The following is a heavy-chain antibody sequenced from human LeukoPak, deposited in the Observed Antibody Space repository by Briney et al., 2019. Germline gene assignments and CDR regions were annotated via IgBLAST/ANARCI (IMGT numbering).Heavy chain of an antibody. CDR1: GFTFSSSA. CDR2: ISGSGGST. J-gene: IGHJ4*02. Sequence: GGSLRLSCAASGFTFSSSAMSWVRQAPGKGLERVSAISGSGGSTYYADSVKGRFTISRDNSKNTLYLQMNSLRAEDTAVYYCAKGSYDSSGYYFVYWGQGTLVTVSS. CDR3: AKGSYDSSGYYFVY. V-gene: IGHV3-23*01. D-gene: IGHD3-22*01.